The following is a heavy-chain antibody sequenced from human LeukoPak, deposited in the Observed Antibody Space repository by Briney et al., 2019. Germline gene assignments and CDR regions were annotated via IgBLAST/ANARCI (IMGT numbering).Heavy chain of an antibody. V-gene: IGHV1-69*04. D-gene: IGHD3-9*01. J-gene: IGHJ3*02. CDR2: IIPILGIA. CDR1: GGTFSSYA. CDR3: AKYYDILTGYSTGGAFDI. Sequence: SVKVSCKASGGTFSSYAISWVRQAPGQGLEWMGRIIPILGIANYAQKFQGRVTITADKSTSTAYMELSSLRSEDTAVYYCAKYYDILTGYSTGGAFDIWGQGTMVTVSS.